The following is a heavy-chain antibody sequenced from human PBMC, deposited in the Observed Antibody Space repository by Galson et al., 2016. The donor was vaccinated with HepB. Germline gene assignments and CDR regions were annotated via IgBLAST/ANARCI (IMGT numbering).Heavy chain of an antibody. V-gene: IGHV4-39*01. J-gene: IGHJ5*02. Sequence: ETLSLTCTVSGGSISSSSYYWGWIRQPPGKGLEWIGSIYYSGSTYYNPSLKSRVTMSVDPSKNQFSLKLSSVTAADTAMYYWARHVDNGYGQRFDPWGQGTLVTVSS. D-gene: IGHD5-12*01. CDR3: ARHVDNGYGQRFDP. CDR1: GGSISSSSYY. CDR2: IYYSGST.